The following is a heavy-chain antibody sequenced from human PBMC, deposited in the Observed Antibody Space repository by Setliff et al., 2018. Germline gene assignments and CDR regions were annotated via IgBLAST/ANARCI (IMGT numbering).Heavy chain of an antibody. D-gene: IGHD1-1*01. J-gene: IGHJ4*02. CDR2: ISSSGAT. CDR1: DDSFYSDYYF. V-gene: IGHV4-39*01. Sequence: SETLSLTCSVSDDSFYSDYYFWGWIRQPPGKGLEWIATISSSGATNYNSSLKSRVTLSRDVAKRQFALNLRSVTAVDTAVYYCARTGTYRYFDYWGQGALVTVSS. CDR3: ARTGTYRYFDY.